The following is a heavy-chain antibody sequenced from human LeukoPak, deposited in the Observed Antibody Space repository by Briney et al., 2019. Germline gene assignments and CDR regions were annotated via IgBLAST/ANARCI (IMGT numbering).Heavy chain of an antibody. CDR1: GFTFSSYG. J-gene: IGHJ6*03. Sequence: GGSLRLSCAASGFTFSSYGMHWVRQAPGKGLEWVAFIRYDGSNKYYADSVKGRFTISRDNAKNSLYLQMNSLRAEDTAVYYCARDTSLRIWGSYRYYMDVWGKGTTVTVSS. CDR2: IRYDGSNK. CDR3: ARDTSLRIWGSYRYYMDV. D-gene: IGHD3-16*02. V-gene: IGHV3-30*02.